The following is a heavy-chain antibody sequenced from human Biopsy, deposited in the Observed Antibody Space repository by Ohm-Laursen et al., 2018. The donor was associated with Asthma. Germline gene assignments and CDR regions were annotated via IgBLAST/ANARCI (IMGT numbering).Heavy chain of an antibody. CDR3: AKRGSYFDY. Sequence: SLRLSCAASGFSFGSYGMHWVRQAPGKGLELVAVMSFDGRQTYYADSVKGRFTISRDKSKNTLYMQMNSLRAEDTAVYYCAKRGSYFDYWGQGTLVTVSS. CDR1: GFSFGSYG. D-gene: IGHD1-26*01. CDR2: MSFDGRQT. J-gene: IGHJ4*02. V-gene: IGHV3-30*18.